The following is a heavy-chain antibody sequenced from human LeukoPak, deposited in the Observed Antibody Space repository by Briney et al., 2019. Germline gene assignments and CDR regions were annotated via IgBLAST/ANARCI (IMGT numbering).Heavy chain of an antibody. CDR2: ISGGDGST. D-gene: IGHD2-2*01. V-gene: IGHV3-23*01. CDR1: GFTFSNYA. J-gene: IGHJ6*04. Sequence: GGSLRLSCSASGFTFSNYAMTWVRQAPGKGLEWVSTISGGDGSTYYADSVKDRFTISRDNSKNTLYLKMNSLRAEDTAVYYCAKDVYCSSTTCYGLDYYYGMDVWGKGTTVTVSS. CDR3: AKDVYCSSTTCYGLDYYYGMDV.